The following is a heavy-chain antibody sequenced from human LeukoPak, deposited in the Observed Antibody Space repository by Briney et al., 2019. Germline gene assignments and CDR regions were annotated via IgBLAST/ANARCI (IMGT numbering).Heavy chain of an antibody. V-gene: IGHV3-33*01. CDR3: ARGEDGFWSGYVEH. CDR1: GFTFSSYG. J-gene: IGHJ1*01. CDR2: IWYDGSNK. D-gene: IGHD3-3*01. Sequence: GGSLRLSCAASGFTFSSYGMHWVRQAPGKGLEWVAVIWYDGSNKYYADSVKGRFTISRDNSKNTLYLQMNSLRPEDTAVYYCARGEDGFWSGYVEHWGQGTLVTVSP.